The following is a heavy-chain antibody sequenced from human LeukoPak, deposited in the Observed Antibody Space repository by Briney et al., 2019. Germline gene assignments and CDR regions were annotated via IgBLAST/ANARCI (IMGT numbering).Heavy chain of an antibody. CDR3: ARQQVRYRHGPGFDS. J-gene: IGHJ4*02. D-gene: IGHD1-1*01. CDR2: TLYDGINK. V-gene: IGHV3-30*04. Sequence: GRSLRPSCAASGFAFSSYAMPWVRQAPGKGLGWVASTLYDGINKYYADSVKGQFTISRDNSKNTLYLQMSSLRAEDTAVYYCARQQVRYRHGPGFDSWGQGTLVTVSS. CDR1: GFAFSSYA.